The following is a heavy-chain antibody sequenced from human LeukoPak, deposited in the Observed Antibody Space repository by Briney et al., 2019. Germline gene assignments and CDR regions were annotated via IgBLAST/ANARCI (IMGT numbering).Heavy chain of an antibody. J-gene: IGHJ4*02. CDR3: ARGRLGSSDHFDY. D-gene: IGHD6-13*01. CDR2: IYPGDSDT. V-gene: IGHV5-51*01. CDR1: GYSYTSYW. Sequence: GESLKISCKSSGYSYTSYWIGWVRQMPGKGLEWMGIIYPGDSDTRYSPSFQGQVTISADKSISTAYLQWSSLKASDTAMYYCARGRLGSSDHFDYWGQGTLVTVSS.